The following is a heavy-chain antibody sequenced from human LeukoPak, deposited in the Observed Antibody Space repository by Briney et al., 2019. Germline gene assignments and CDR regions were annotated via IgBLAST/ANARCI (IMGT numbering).Heavy chain of an antibody. D-gene: IGHD6-13*01. CDR1: GYTFTSYD. CDR2: MNPNSGNT. V-gene: IGHV1-8*01. CDR3: ARDQSAIKAAADVCGY. Sequence: VASVKVSCKASGYTFTSYDINWVRQATGQGLEWMGWMNPNSGNTGYAQKFQGRVTMTTDTSTSTAYMELRSLRSDDTAVYYCARDQSAIKAAADVCGYWGQGTLVTVSS. J-gene: IGHJ4*02.